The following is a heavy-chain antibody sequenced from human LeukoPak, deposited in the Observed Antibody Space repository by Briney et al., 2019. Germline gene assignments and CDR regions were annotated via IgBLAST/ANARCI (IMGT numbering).Heavy chain of an antibody. J-gene: IGHJ4*02. D-gene: IGHD3-22*01. V-gene: IGHV5-51*01. Sequence: GESLKISCKGSGDRFSSYWIGWVRQMPGKGLEWMGIIYPGDSDTRYSPSFQGQVTISADKSISTAYLQWSSLKASDTAMYYCARPYYYDSSGYPNWGQGTLVTVSS. CDR3: ARPYYYDSSGYPN. CDR1: GDRFSSYW. CDR2: IYPGDSDT.